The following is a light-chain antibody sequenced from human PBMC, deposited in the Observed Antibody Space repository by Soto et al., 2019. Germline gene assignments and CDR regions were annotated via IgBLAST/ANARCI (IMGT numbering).Light chain of an antibody. J-gene: IGKJ1*01. CDR2: AAS. Sequence: QMTQSPSTLAAYVGEADNVSCRASQSVSGWLAWYQQKPGKVPKLLIYAASTLQSGVPSRFSGSGSGTDFTLTISSLQPEDFATYYCQKYNSASWTCGLGTTGDIK. CDR1: QSVSGW. V-gene: IGKV1-27*01. CDR3: QKYNSASWT.